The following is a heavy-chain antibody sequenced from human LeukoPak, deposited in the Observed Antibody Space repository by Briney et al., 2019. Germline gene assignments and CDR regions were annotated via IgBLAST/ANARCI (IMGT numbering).Heavy chain of an antibody. D-gene: IGHD2-15*01. CDR2: IDRDGTTK. V-gene: IGHV3-7*03. J-gene: IGHJ5*02. Sequence: GGSLRLYCAASGFTVGTYWMSWVRQAPGKGLEGVANIDRDGTTKFYLDSLEGRFTISRDNAKNSLYLQGNSLRVEDTAVYYCARDGGYCEGITCPGDLWGQGALVAVSS. CDR3: ARDGGYCEGITCPGDL. CDR1: GFTVGTYW.